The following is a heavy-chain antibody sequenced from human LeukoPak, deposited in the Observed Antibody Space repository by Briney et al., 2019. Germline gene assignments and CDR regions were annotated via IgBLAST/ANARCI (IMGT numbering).Heavy chain of an antibody. CDR3: ARDRNYDFWSDSYYYCYYGMDV. CDR1: GYTFTSYY. Sequence: GASVKVSCKASGYTFTSYYMHWVRQAPGQGLEWMGIINPSGGSTSYAQKFQGRVTMTRDTSTSTVYMELSSLRSEDTAVYYCARDRNYDFWSDSYYYCYYGMDVWGQGTTVTVSS. D-gene: IGHD3-3*01. J-gene: IGHJ6*02. CDR2: INPSGGST. V-gene: IGHV1-46*01.